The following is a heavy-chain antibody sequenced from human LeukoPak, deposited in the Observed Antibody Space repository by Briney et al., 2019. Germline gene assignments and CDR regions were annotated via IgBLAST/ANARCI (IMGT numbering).Heavy chain of an antibody. CDR2: ISSGGDTM. V-gene: IGHV3-48*04. J-gene: IGHJ4*02. CDR1: GFTFSSYS. CDR3: ARTPPNYYDNNGYFSHYDY. Sequence: PGGSLRLSCTASGFTFSSYSMNWVRQAPGKGLEWVSYISSGGDTMYYTDSVKGRFTISRDNAKNSLYLQMNSLRAEDTAVYYCARTPPNYYDNNGYFSHYDYWGQGTLATVSS. D-gene: IGHD3-22*01.